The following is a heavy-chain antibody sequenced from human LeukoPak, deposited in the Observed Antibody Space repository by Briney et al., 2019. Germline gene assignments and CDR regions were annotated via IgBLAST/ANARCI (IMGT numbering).Heavy chain of an antibody. J-gene: IGHJ4*02. V-gene: IGHV4-39*07. D-gene: IGHD3-10*01. CDR3: ASISTASGDIDY. CDR2: INHSGST. Sequence: SETLSLTCTVSGGSISSSSYYWGWIRQPPGKGLEWIGEINHSGSTNYNPSLKSRVTISVDTSKNQFSLKLSSVTAADTAVYYCASISTASGDIDYWGQGTLVTVSS. CDR1: GGSISSSSYY.